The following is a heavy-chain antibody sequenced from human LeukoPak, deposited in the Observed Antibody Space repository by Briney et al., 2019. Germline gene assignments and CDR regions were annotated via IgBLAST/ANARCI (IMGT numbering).Heavy chain of an antibody. D-gene: IGHD5-24*01. CDR2: ISYDGSNK. V-gene: IGHV3-30*18. J-gene: IGHJ6*03. CDR3: AKDEMATIFYYYYYYMDV. CDR1: GFTFSSNG. Sequence: PGGSLRLSCAASGFTFSSNGMHWVRQAPGKGLEWVAVISYDGSNKYYADSVKGRFTISRDNSKNTLYLQMNSLRAEDTAVYYCAKDEMATIFYYYYYYMDVWGKGTTVTISS.